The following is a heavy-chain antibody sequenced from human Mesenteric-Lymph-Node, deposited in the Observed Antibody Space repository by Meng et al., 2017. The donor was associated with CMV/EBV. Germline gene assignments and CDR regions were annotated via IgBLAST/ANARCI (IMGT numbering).Heavy chain of an antibody. CDR1: GFNFSNYW. V-gene: IGHV3-74*01. J-gene: IGHJ4*02. CDR3: ARYCSGGSCYSNFDY. CDR2: INTDGSIT. D-gene: IGHD2-15*01. Sequence: SGFNFSNYWRAWVPQAPGKGLVWVSRINTDGSITTYADSGKGRFTISRDNAKNTLYLQMNSLRAEDTAVYYCARYCSGGSCYSNFDYWGQGTLVTVSS.